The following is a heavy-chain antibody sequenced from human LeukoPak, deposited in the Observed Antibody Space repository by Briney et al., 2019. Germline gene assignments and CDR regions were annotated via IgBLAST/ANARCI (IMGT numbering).Heavy chain of an antibody. V-gene: IGHV3-23*01. D-gene: IGHD2-2*01. Sequence: GGSLRLSCAASGFTFSSYAMSWVRQAPGKGLEWVSAISGSGGSAYYADSVKGRFTISRDNSKNTLYLQMNSLRAEDTAVYYCAISYVVPAAEFDYWGQGTLVTVSS. CDR3: AISYVVPAAEFDY. CDR1: GFTFSSYA. J-gene: IGHJ4*02. CDR2: ISGSGGSA.